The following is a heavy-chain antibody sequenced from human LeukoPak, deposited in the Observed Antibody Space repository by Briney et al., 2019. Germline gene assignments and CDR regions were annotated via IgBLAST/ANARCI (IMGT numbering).Heavy chain of an antibody. CDR1: GFTFSSYE. CDR2: ISSSGSTT. J-gene: IGHJ4*02. D-gene: IGHD1-7*01. CDR3: ARDLVRVMAGTTTGY. V-gene: IGHV3-48*03. Sequence: GGSLRLSCAASGFTFSSYEMNWVRQAPGKGLEWVSYISSSGSTTYYADSVKGRFTISRDNAKNSLYLQMNSLRAEDTAVYYCARDLVRVMAGTTTGYWGQGTLVTVSS.